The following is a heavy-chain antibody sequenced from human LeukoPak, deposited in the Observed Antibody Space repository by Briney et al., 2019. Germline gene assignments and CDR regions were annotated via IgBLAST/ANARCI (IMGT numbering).Heavy chain of an antibody. Sequence: GGSLRLSCAASGFTFDDYAMHWVRQAPGKGLEWVSGISWNSGSIGYADSVKGRFTISRDNAKNSLYLQMNSLRAEDTALYYCARARCIFKGRFDYWGQGTLVTVSS. V-gene: IGHV3-9*01. CDR3: ARARCIFKGRFDY. CDR2: ISWNSGSI. CDR1: GFTFDDYA. J-gene: IGHJ4*02. D-gene: IGHD2-21*01.